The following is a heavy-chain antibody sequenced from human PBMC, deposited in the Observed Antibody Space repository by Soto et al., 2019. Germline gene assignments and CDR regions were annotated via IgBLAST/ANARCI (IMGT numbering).Heavy chain of an antibody. V-gene: IGHV3-30*18. CDR2: ISYDGSNK. Sequence: GVFLRVSSTAAGLTFISYGMHWVRKEPGKGLEWVAVISYDGSNKYYADSVKGRFTISRDNSKNTLYLQMNSLRAEDTAVYYCAKDNRLLWFGELLSGAFDYWGQGTLVTVSS. D-gene: IGHD3-10*01. CDR1: GLTFISYG. J-gene: IGHJ4*02. CDR3: AKDNRLLWFGELLSGAFDY.